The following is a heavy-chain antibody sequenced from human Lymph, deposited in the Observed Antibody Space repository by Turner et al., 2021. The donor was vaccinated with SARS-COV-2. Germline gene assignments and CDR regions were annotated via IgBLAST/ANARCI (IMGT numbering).Heavy chain of an antibody. J-gene: IGHJ4*02. CDR1: GTTFTGYY. Sequence: QVQLVQSGAEVKKPGASVKVSCKASGTTFTGYYMHWVRQAPGQGLEWMGLINPNSGGTNYPQKFQGRVTMTRETSISRAYMELSRLRSDDTAVYYCARSRDLQSMIRGVDPFDYWGQGTLVTVSS. CDR3: ARSRDLQSMIRGVDPFDY. V-gene: IGHV1-2*02. D-gene: IGHD3-10*01. CDR2: INPNSGGT.